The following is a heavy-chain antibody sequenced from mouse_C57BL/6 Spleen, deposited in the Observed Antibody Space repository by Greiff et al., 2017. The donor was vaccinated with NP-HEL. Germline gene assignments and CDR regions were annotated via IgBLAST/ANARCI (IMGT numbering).Heavy chain of an antibody. J-gene: IGHJ2*01. CDR3: ASLNYGSFFDY. CDR2: IDPSDSYT. CDR1: GYTFTSYW. Sequence: QVQLQQPGAELVKPGASVKLSCKASGYTFTSYWMQWVKQRPGQGLEWIGEIDPSDSYTNYNQKFKGKATLTVDTSSSTAYMQLSSLTSEDSAVYYCASLNYGSFFDYWGQGTTLTVSS. V-gene: IGHV1-50*01. D-gene: IGHD1-2*01.